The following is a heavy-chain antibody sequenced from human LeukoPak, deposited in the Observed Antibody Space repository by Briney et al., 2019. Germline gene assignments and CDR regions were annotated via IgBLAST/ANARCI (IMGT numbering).Heavy chain of an antibody. CDR1: GFTFSSYA. V-gene: IGHV3-21*01. Sequence: GGSLRLSCAASGFTFSSYAMSWVRQAPGKGLEWVSSISSSSSYIYYADSVKGRFTISRDNAKNSLYLQMNSLRAEDTAVYYCARGGPYGGNPLDYWGQGTLVTVSS. CDR2: ISSSSSYI. CDR3: ARGGPYGGNPLDY. D-gene: IGHD4-23*01. J-gene: IGHJ4*02.